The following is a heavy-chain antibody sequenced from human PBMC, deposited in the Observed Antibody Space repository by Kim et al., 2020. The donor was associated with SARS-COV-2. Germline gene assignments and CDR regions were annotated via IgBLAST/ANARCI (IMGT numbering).Heavy chain of an antibody. CDR1: GFTFSSYA. Sequence: GGSLRLSCAASGFTFSSYAMHWVRQAPGKGLEWVAVISYDGSNKYYVDSVKGRFTISRDNSKNTLYLQMNSLRAEDTAVYYCARAQGRFLEWLSRDYYYYGMDVWGQGTTVTVSS. V-gene: IGHV3-30*04. D-gene: IGHD3-3*01. CDR2: ISYDGSNK. CDR3: ARAQGRFLEWLSRDYYYYGMDV. J-gene: IGHJ6*02.